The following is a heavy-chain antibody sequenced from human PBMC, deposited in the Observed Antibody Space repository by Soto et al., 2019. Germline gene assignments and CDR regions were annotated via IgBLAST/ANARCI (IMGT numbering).Heavy chain of an antibody. D-gene: IGHD3-3*01. CDR1: GFTFSSYA. J-gene: IGHJ6*02. Sequence: GGSLRLSCAASGFTFSSYAMSWVRQAPGKGLEWVSAISGSGGSTYYADSVKGRFTISRDNSKNTLYLQMNSLRAEDTAVYYCAKDLPLYDVWSAYYPEGMDVWGQGTTVTVSS. V-gene: IGHV3-23*01. CDR2: ISGSGGST. CDR3: AKDLPLYDVWSAYYPEGMDV.